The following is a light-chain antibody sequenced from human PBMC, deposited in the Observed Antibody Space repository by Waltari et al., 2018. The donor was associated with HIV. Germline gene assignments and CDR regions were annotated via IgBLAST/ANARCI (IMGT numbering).Light chain of an antibody. CDR1: SSNIGAGYD. CDR3: QSYDRSLSVI. V-gene: IGLV1-40*01. J-gene: IGLJ2*01. Sequence: QSVLTQPPSVSGAPGQRVTISCTGSSSNIGAGYDVHWYQQLPGTAPKLLITTNTNRPSGVPDRVSGSKSGTSASLAITGLQAEDEADYYCQSYDRSLSVIFGGGTKLTVL. CDR2: TNT.